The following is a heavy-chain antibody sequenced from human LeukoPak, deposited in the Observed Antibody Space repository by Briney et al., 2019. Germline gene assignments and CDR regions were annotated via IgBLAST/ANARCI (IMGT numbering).Heavy chain of an antibody. V-gene: IGHV3-33*01. D-gene: IGHD1-26*01. CDR3: AREVSGSNSNWFDP. CDR1: GFTFSSYG. J-gene: IGHJ5*02. CDR2: IWYDGSNK. Sequence: GGSLRLSCAASGFTFSSYGMRWVRQAPGKGLEWVAVIWYDGSNKYYADSVKGRFTISRDNSKNTLYLQMNSLRAEDTAVYYCAREVSGSNSNWFDPWGQGTLVTVSS.